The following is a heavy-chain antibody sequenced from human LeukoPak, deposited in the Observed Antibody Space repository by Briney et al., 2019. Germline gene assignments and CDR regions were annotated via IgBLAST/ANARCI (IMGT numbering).Heavy chain of an antibody. J-gene: IGHJ3*02. Sequence: PSETLSLTCAVYGGSFTNYYWSWIRQPPGKGLEWIGEINHSGSTKYNPSLKSRVTISIDTSKNQLSLKLSFVTAADTAVYSCVRHVARAFDIWGQGTKVTVSS. CDR2: INHSGST. CDR3: VRHVARAFDI. V-gene: IGHV4-34*01. CDR1: GGSFTNYY.